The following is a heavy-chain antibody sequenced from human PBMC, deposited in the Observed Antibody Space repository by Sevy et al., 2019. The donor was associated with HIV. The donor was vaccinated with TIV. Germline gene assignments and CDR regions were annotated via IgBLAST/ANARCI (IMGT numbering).Heavy chain of an antibody. V-gene: IGHV3-23*01. J-gene: IGHJ6*02. CDR1: GFTFSSFA. CDR2: INGRGGST. Sequence: GGSLRLSCAASGFASGFTFSSFAMSWVRQLPGKGLEWVSTINGRGGSTYYADFVKGRFTLSRANSNNALFLQMDSLTPEDTALYYCARPTTRIAPSSAAFFDSWGHTILVTVSSDVWGQGTTVTVSS. D-gene: IGHD3-9*01. CDR3: ARPTTRIAPSSAAFFDSWGHTILVTVSSDV.